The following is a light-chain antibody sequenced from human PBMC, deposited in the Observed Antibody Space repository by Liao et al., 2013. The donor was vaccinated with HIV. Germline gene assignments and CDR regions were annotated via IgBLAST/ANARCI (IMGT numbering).Light chain of an antibody. CDR3: QSADSSGTCPV. Sequence: SYELTQPPSVSVSPGQTARITCSGDTLPSQYAFWYQQKSGQAPLVVIYKDNERPSGIPERFSGSTSGTTVTLTIRGVQADDEGDYYCQSADSSGTCPVFGGGTKLTVL. CDR2: KDN. J-gene: IGLJ3*02. CDR1: TLPSQY. V-gene: IGLV3-25*03.